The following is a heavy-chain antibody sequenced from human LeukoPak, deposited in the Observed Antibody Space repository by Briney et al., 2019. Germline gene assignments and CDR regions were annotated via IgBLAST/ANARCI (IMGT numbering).Heavy chain of an antibody. CDR3: ARASWLGIYGMDV. CDR1: GGSISGYY. CDR2: IYYSGST. J-gene: IGHJ6*02. D-gene: IGHD6-19*01. Sequence: SETLSLTCTVSGGSISGYYWSWIRQPPGKGLEWIGYIYYSGSTNYNPPLKSRVTISVDTSKNQFSLKLSSVTVADTAVYYCARASWLGIYGMDVWGQGTTVTVSS. V-gene: IGHV4-59*01.